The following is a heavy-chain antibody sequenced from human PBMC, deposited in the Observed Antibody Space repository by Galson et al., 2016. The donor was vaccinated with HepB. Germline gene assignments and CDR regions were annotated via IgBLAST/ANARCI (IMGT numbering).Heavy chain of an antibody. V-gene: IGHV1-18*04. CDR1: GHTFNNYG. D-gene: IGHD3-10*01. J-gene: IGHJ4*01. Sequence: SVKVSCKASGHTFNNYGFSWVRQAPGQGLEWMGWISGYNDHTTLAQKFQGRVTMNIDRSTTTGHMELRSLRFDDTAVYYCASMSTLGFGEFWGQGTLVTVSP. CDR3: ASMSTLGFGEF. CDR2: ISGYNDHT.